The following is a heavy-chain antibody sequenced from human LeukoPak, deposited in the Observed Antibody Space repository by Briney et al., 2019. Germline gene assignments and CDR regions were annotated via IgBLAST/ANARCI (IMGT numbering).Heavy chain of an antibody. V-gene: IGHV3-48*01. CDR2: ISSSSTTI. J-gene: IGHJ4*02. CDR3: ARGAAEWSHYAVFDY. CDR1: GFTLSRYS. D-gene: IGHD3-3*01. Sequence: GGSLRLSCAASGFTLSRYSMNWVRQAPGKGLEWVSYISSSSTTIYYADSVKGRFTISRDNAKNSLYLQMNSLRAEDTAVYYCARGAAEWSHYAVFDYWGQGTLVTVSS.